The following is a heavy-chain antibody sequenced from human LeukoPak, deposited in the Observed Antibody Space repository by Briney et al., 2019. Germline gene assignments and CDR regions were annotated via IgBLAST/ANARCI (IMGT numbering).Heavy chain of an antibody. D-gene: IGHD6-19*01. V-gene: IGHV4-4*02. Sequence: SETLSLTCTVSGDSISSRSWWNWVRPPPGKGLEWIGEMYHSGTTNYNPSLNSRVTISVDKSKNQFSLKLTSVTAADTAFYYCAKDVGSLAGNSWGQGTLVTVSS. CDR1: GDSISSRSW. CDR3: AKDVGSLAGNS. CDR2: MYHSGTT. J-gene: IGHJ4*02.